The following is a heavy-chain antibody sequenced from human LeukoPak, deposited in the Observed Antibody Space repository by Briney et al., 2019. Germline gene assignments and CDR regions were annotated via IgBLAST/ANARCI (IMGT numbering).Heavy chain of an antibody. CDR1: GFTFSSYG. D-gene: IGHD3-9*01. Sequence: GRSLRLSCAASGFTFSSYGMHWVRQAPGKGLEWVAVIWYDGSNKYYADSVKGRFTISRDNSKNTLFLQMNNLRADDTAVYYCAKEGGAGYGPLDSWGQGTLVTASS. CDR3: AKEGGAGYGPLDS. V-gene: IGHV3-33*06. CDR2: IWYDGSNK. J-gene: IGHJ4*02.